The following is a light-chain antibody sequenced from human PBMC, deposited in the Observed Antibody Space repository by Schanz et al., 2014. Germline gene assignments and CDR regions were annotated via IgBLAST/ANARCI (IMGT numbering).Light chain of an antibody. Sequence: DILMTQFPLSLPVPPGEPATISCRSSQSLLHSDGYTYLDWYLQKPGQSPQLLIYLGSYRASGVPDRFSGSGSGTDFTLKISRVEAEDVGVYYCMQSLQTPPTFGGGSKVEIK. V-gene: IGKV2-28*01. J-gene: IGKJ4*01. CDR3: MQSLQTPPT. CDR2: LGS. CDR1: QSLLHSDGYTY.